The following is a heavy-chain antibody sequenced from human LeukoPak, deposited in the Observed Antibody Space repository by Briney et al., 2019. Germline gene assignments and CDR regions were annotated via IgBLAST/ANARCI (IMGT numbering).Heavy chain of an antibody. CDR3: ATGVVVAATDY. D-gene: IGHD2-15*01. CDR1: GYSFTNYW. Sequence: GESLKISCKGSGYSFTNYWIGWVRQMPGKGLEWMGRIDPSDSYTNYSPSFQGHVTISADKSISTAYLQWSSLKASDTAMYYCATGVVVAATDYWGQGTLVTVSS. V-gene: IGHV5-10-1*01. CDR2: IDPSDSYT. J-gene: IGHJ4*02.